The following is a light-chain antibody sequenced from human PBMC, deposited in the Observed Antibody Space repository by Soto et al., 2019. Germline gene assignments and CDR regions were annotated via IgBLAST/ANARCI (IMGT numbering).Light chain of an antibody. V-gene: IGKV1-39*01. Sequence: DIQMTQYPSSLSASVGDRVTITCRASQSISSYLNWYQQKQGKAPKLLIYAASSLQSGVPSRFSGSGSGTDFTLTISSLQPEDFATYYCQQSYSTPYTFGQGTKLEIK. CDR3: QQSYSTPYT. CDR1: QSISSY. CDR2: AAS. J-gene: IGKJ2*01.